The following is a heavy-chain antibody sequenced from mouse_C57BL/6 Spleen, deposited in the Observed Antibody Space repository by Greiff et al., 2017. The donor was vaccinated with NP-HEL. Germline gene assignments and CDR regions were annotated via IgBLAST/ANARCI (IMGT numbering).Heavy chain of an antibody. Sequence: QVQLQQPGAELVKPGASVKLSCKASGYTFTSYWMQWVKQRPGQGLEWIGEIDPSDSYTNYNQKFKGKATLTVDTSSSTAYMQLSSLTSEDSAVYYCARLGRDYGGQGTTLTVSS. J-gene: IGHJ2*01. D-gene: IGHD4-1*01. V-gene: IGHV1-50*01. CDR1: GYTFTSYW. CDR2: IDPSDSYT. CDR3: ARLGRDY.